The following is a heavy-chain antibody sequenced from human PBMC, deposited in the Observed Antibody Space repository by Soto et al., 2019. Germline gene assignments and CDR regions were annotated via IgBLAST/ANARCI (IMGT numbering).Heavy chain of an antibody. D-gene: IGHD1-26*01. J-gene: IGHJ4*02. CDR1: GFTFSSYA. CDR2: ISGSGGST. Sequence: GGSLRLSYAASGFTFSSYAMSWVRQAPGKGLEWVSAISGSGGSTYYADSVKGRFTISRDNSKNTLYLQMNSLRAEDTAVYYCAKDSETLSGSYLSHFDYWGQGTLVTVSS. CDR3: AKDSETLSGSYLSHFDY. V-gene: IGHV3-23*01.